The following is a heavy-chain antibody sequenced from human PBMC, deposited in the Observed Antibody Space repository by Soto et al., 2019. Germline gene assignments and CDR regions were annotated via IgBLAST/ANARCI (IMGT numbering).Heavy chain of an antibody. CDR2: ISWNSGSI. J-gene: IGHJ4*02. Sequence: EVQLVESGGGLVQPGRSLRLSCAASGFTFDDYAMHWVRQAPGKGLEWVSGISWNSGSIGYADSVKGRFTISRDNAKNSLYLQMNSLRAEDTALYYCAKGASTTVTTSGEYYFDYWGQGTLVTVSS. V-gene: IGHV3-9*01. CDR1: GFTFDDYA. CDR3: AKGASTTVTTSGEYYFDY. D-gene: IGHD4-17*01.